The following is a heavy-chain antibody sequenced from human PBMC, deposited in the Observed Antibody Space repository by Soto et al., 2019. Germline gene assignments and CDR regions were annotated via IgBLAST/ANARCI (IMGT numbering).Heavy chain of an antibody. CDR3: ARTVISRAAAGVFDY. D-gene: IGHD6-13*01. CDR1: GGTFSSYA. J-gene: IGHJ4*02. CDR2: IIPIFGTA. Sequence: QVQLVQSGAEVKKPGSSVKVSCKASGGTFSSYAISWVRQAPGQGLEWMGGIIPIFGTANYAQKFQGRVTITADESTSTAYMELGSLRSDDTAVYYCARTVISRAAAGVFDYWGQGTLVTVSS. V-gene: IGHV1-69*01.